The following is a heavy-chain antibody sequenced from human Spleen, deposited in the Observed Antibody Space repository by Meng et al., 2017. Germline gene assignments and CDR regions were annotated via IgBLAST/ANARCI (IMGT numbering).Heavy chain of an antibody. V-gene: IGHV4-31*01. J-gene: IGHJ4*02. D-gene: IGHD3-22*01. CDR3: ARGLLKDTSDLVFDY. CDR1: GYSISSGYY. Sequence: SETLSLTCTVSGYSISSGYYWSWIRQHPGKGLEWIGYIYYSGSTYYNPSLKSLVSISVDTSKNQFSLKLSSVTAADTAVYYCARGLLKDTSDLVFDYWGQGTLVTVSS. CDR2: IYYSGST.